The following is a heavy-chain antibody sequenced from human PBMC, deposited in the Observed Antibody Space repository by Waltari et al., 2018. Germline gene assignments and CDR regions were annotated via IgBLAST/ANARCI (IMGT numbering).Heavy chain of an antibody. CDR1: GYTLTELS. D-gene: IGHD6-13*01. CDR2: FDPENGET. V-gene: IGHV1-24*01. CDR3: ATDLDSSSWYGYFDY. J-gene: IGHJ4*02. Sequence: QVQLVQSGAEVKKPGASVKVSCKVSGYTLTELSMHWVRQAPGKGLEWMGGFDPENGETIYAQKVQGRVTMTEDTSTDTAYMELSSLRSEDTAVYYCATDLDSSSWYGYFDYWGQGTLVTVSS.